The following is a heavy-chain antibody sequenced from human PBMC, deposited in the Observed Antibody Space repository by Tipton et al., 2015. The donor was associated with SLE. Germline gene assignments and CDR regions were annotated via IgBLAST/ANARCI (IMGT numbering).Heavy chain of an antibody. CDR2: ISYDGSNK. D-gene: IGHD1-26*01. Sequence: SLRLSCAASGFTFSSYAMHWVRQAPGKGLEWVAVISYDGSNKYYADSVKGRFTISRDNSKNTLYLQINSLRAEDTAVYYCARILGSGGAYWGQGTLVTVSS. CDR3: ARILGSGGAY. V-gene: IGHV3-30*14. J-gene: IGHJ4*02. CDR1: GFTFSSYA.